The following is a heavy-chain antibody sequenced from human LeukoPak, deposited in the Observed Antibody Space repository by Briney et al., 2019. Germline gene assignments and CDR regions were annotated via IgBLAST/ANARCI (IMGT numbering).Heavy chain of an antibody. Sequence: GVSLRLSCAASGFTVSAYAMAWVRQAPGKGLEWVSTIYDDNTYYADSVKGRFAIPTDNSKNSLYLQMNSLRDEDTAVYYCARDRSNTVVAAFPNWFDPWGQGTLVTVSS. J-gene: IGHJ5*02. CDR3: ARDRSNTVVAAFPNWFDP. CDR2: IYDDNT. CDR1: GFTVSAYA. V-gene: IGHV3-23*01. D-gene: IGHD2-15*01.